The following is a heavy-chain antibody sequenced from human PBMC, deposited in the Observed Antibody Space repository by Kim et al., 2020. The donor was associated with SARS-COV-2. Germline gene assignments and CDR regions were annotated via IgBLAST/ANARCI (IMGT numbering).Heavy chain of an antibody. Sequence: ASVKVSCKASGYTFTSYAMHWVRQAPGQRLEWMGWINAGNGNTKYSQKFQGRVTITRDTSASTAYMELSSLRSEDTAVYYCAREGTAMVPAPFDYWGQGTLVTVSS. V-gene: IGHV1-3*01. CDR2: INAGNGNT. CDR3: AREGTAMVPAPFDY. CDR1: GYTFTSYA. D-gene: IGHD5-18*01. J-gene: IGHJ4*02.